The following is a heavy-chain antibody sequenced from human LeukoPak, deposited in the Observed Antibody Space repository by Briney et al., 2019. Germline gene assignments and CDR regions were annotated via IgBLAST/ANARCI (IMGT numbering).Heavy chain of an antibody. J-gene: IGHJ5*02. CDR3: ARTLRPLRKNCSSTSCYGPRMWSDP. CDR1: GGSFSGYY. Sequence: PSETLSLTCAVYGGSFSGYYWSWIRQPPGKGLEWIGEINHSGSTNYNPSLKSRVTISVDTSKNQFSLKLSSVTAADTAVYYCARTLRPLRKNCSSTSCYGPRMWSDPWGQGTLVTVSS. D-gene: IGHD2-2*01. CDR2: INHSGST. V-gene: IGHV4-34*01.